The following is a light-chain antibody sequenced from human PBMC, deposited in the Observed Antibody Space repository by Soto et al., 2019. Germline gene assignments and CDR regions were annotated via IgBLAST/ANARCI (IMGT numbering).Light chain of an antibody. J-gene: IGKJ2*02. CDR1: QSVDRY. CDR2: DAY. Sequence: IVLTQSPGTLSLSPGETATLSCRASQSVDRYVAWYQQKIGQAPRLLIYDAYTRAPGVGARFAGSGSATDFSLTITSLEPEDFAVYYCQQRAKWPSTFGPGTKVDIK. CDR3: QQRAKWPST. V-gene: IGKV3-11*01.